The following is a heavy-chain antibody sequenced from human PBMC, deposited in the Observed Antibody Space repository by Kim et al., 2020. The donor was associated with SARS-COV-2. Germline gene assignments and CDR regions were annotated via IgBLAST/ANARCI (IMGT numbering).Heavy chain of an antibody. CDR3: TKDQSMIASSFDY. D-gene: IGHD3-22*01. V-gene: IGHV3-23*01. CDR1: GFTFSNYA. Sequence: GGSLRLSCAASGFTFSNYAMSWVRQAPGKGLEWVSGVSGSGGSTYYADSVKGRFTISRDNSKNTLYLQMNSLRAEDTAVYFCTKDQSMIASSFDYWGQGTLVTVSS. J-gene: IGHJ4*02. CDR2: VSGSGGST.